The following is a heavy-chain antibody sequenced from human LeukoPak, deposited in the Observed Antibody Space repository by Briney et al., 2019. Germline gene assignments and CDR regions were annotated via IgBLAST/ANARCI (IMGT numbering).Heavy chain of an antibody. J-gene: IGHJ6*03. CDR2: IIPIFGTA. D-gene: IGHD4-11*01. CDR1: GGTFSSYA. Sequence: SVKVSCKASGGTFSSYAISWVRQAPGQGLEWMGGIIPIFGTANYAQKFQGRVTITTDESTSTAYMELSSLRSEDTAVYYCARVVSNYGLEFSYYYCMDVWGKGTTVTVSS. V-gene: IGHV1-69*05. CDR3: ARVVSNYGLEFSYYYCMDV.